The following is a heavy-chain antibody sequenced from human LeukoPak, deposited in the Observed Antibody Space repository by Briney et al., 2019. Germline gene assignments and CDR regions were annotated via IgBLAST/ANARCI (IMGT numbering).Heavy chain of an antibody. V-gene: IGHV1-69*06. D-gene: IGHD1-26*01. J-gene: IGHJ4*02. CDR3: ARTYSGSYPFDY. CDR1: GGTFSSYA. CDR2: IIPIFGTA. Sequence: SVKVSCKASGGTFSSYAISWVRQAPGQGLEWMGGIIPIFGTANYAQKFQGRVTITADKSTSTAYMELSSLRSEDTAVYYCARTYSGSYPFDYWGQGTLVTVSS.